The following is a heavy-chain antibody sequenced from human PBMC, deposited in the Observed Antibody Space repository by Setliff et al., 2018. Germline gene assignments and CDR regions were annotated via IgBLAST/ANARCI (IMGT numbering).Heavy chain of an antibody. V-gene: IGHV4-39*01. Sequence: PSETLSLTCTVSGGSLRGNAIFWGWIRQPPGKGLEWIGSIYYTGDPYYNPSLKSRVTMSVDTSRNQLSLKLTSVTAADTAVYYCASGGAGFFTSGRWGKGTLVTVSS. CDR2: IYYTGDP. D-gene: IGHD3-3*01. CDR3: ASGGAGFFTSGR. CDR1: GGSLRGNAIF. J-gene: IGHJ4*02.